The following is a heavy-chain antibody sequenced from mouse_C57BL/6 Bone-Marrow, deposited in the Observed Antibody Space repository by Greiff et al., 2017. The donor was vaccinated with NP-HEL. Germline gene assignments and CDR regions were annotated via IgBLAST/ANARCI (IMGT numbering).Heavy chain of an antibody. Sequence: EVMLVESGGGLVQPGGSLKLSCAASGFTFSDYYMYWVRQTPEKRLEWVAYISNGGGSTYYPDTVKGRFTISRDNAKNTLYLQMSRLKSEDTAMYYCARHDVYYGNLFAYWGQGTLVTVSA. CDR1: GFTFSDYY. V-gene: IGHV5-12*01. J-gene: IGHJ3*01. D-gene: IGHD2-1*01. CDR2: ISNGGGST. CDR3: ARHDVYYGNLFAY.